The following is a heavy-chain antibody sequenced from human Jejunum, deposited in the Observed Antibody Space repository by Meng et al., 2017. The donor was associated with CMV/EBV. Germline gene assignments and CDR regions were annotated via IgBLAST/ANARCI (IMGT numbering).Heavy chain of an antibody. V-gene: IGHV4-59*01. CDR3: ASVGPSICSSTRCYLDAFDI. CDR2: IYYSGST. J-gene: IGHJ3*02. Sequence: SYYWSLIRQPPEKGLEWIWYIYYSGSTNYNPSLKSRVTISVDTSKNPFSLKLSSVTAADTAVYYCASVGPSICSSTRCYLDAFDIWGQGTRVTVSS. D-gene: IGHD2-2*01. CDR1: SYY.